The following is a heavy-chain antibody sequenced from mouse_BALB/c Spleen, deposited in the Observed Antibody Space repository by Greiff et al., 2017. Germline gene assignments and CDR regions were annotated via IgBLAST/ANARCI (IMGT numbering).Heavy chain of an antibody. CDR3: ARAYYGNYAWFAY. V-gene: IGHV2-9*02. CDR2: IWAGGST. Sequence: QVQLKESGPGLVQPSQSLSITCTVSGFSLTSYGVHWVRQPPGKGLEWLGVIWAGGSTNYNSALMSRLSISKDNSKSQVFLKMNSLQTDDTAMYYCARAYYGNYAWFAYWGQGTLVTVSA. D-gene: IGHD2-10*01. J-gene: IGHJ3*01. CDR1: GFSLTSYG.